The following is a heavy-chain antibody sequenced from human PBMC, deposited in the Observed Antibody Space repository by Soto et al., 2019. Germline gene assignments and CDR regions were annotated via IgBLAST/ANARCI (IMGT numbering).Heavy chain of an antibody. V-gene: IGHV3-21*01. CDR1: VFTFTTYS. Sequence: GGSLRLSCAASVFTFTTYSMNWVRQAPGKGLEWVSSISSSSGYIYYADSVKGRFTISRDNTKNSLYLQMNSLRAEDTAVYYCASPPYYYDTSGYSYWGQGTLVTVSS. CDR2: ISSSSGYI. CDR3: ASPPYYYDTSGYSY. J-gene: IGHJ4*02. D-gene: IGHD3-22*01.